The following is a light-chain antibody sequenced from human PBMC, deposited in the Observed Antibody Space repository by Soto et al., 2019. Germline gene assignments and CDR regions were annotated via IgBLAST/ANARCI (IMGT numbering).Light chain of an antibody. CDR1: QSISTW. Sequence: DIQMTQSPSTLSASVGDRVTITCRASQSISTWLAWYQQKAGKAPKLLIYKASSLEGGVPSRFSGSVSGTEFNITISSLQTDDFTTYYCQQYNTYPLTFGGGTTVDIK. V-gene: IGKV1-5*03. CDR3: QQYNTYPLT. J-gene: IGKJ4*01. CDR2: KAS.